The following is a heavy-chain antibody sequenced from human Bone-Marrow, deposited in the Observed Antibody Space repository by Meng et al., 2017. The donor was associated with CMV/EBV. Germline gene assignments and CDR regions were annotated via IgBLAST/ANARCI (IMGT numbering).Heavy chain of an antibody. V-gene: IGHV3-21*01. Sequence: GGSLRLSCAASGFTFSSYSMNWVRQAPGKGLEWVSSISSSSSYIYYADSVKGRFTISRDNSKNTLYLQMNSLRAEDTAVYYCARGFLGYVDVWGQGTTVTVSS. CDR1: GFTFSSYS. J-gene: IGHJ6*02. CDR3: ARGFLGYVDV. CDR2: ISSSSSYI. D-gene: IGHD2-15*01.